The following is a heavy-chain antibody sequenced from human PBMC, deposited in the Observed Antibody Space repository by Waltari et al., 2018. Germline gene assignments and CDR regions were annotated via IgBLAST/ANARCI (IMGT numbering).Heavy chain of an antibody. CDR1: GYTFTSYE. J-gene: IGHJ2*01. CDR3: ARGGSSWLGGRYFDL. Sequence: QVQLVQSGAEVEKPGASVKVSCKASGYTFTSYESNRVPQATGQGLEWMGWMNPNSGNTGYAQKFQGRVTITRNTSISTAYMELSSLRSEDTAVYYCARGGSSWLGGRYFDLWGRGTLVTVSS. CDR2: MNPNSGNT. V-gene: IGHV1-8*03. D-gene: IGHD6-13*01.